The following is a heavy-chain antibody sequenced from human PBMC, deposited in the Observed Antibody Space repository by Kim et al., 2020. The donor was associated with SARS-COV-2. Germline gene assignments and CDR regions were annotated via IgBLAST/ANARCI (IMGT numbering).Heavy chain of an antibody. V-gene: IGHV3-74*01. CDR3: TSIFEY. J-gene: IGHJ4*02. CDR1: GFTFTNYW. CDR2: VGGDGGSR. Sequence: GGSLRLSCTASGFTFTNYWIHWVRQIPGKGPVWISSVGGDGGSRYYAGSVKGRFTTSRDNAKSMVYLQMNSLRVDETAIYYCTSIFEYWGQGALVTVSS. D-gene: IGHD3-3*02.